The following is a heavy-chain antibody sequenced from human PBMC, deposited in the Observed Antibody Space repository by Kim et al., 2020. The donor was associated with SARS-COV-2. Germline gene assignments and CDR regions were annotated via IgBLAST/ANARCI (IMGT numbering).Heavy chain of an antibody. Sequence: GSTYSADSVKGRLTISRDNSKNTLYLQMNSLRAEDTAVYYCARGGGSLVYWGQGALVTVSS. CDR2: GST. V-gene: IGHV3-66*01. CDR3: ARGGGSLVY. J-gene: IGHJ4*02. D-gene: IGHD2-15*01.